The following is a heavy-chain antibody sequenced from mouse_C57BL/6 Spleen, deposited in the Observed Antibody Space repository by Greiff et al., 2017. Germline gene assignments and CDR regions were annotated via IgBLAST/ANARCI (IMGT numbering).Heavy chain of an antibody. CDR1: GFTFSSYA. D-gene: IGHD2-3*01. J-gene: IGHJ4*01. V-gene: IGHV5-9-1*02. CDR3: TRGVDGYPYYYAMDY. CDR2: ISSGGDYI. Sequence: DVMLVESGEGLVKPGGSLKLSCAASGFTFSSYAMSWVRQTPEKRLEWVAYISSGGDYIYYADTVKGRFTISRDNARNTLYLQMSSLKSEDTAMYYCTRGVDGYPYYYAMDYWGQGTSVTVSS.